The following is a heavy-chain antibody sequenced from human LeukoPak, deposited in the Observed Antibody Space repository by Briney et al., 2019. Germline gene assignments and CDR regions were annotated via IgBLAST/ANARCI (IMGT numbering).Heavy chain of an antibody. V-gene: IGHV1-69*13. CDR2: IIPIFGTA. CDR3: AREDPYGGRVYRFDY. Sequence: GASVKVSCKASGGTFSSYAISWVRQAPGQGLEWMGGIIPIFGTANYAQKFQGRVTITADESTSTAYMELSSLRSEDTAVYYCAREDPYGGRVYRFDYWGQGTLVTVSS. D-gene: IGHD4/OR15-4a*01. J-gene: IGHJ4*02. CDR1: GGTFSSYA.